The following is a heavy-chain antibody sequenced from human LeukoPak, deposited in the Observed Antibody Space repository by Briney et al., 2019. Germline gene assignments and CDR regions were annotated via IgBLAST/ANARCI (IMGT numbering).Heavy chain of an antibody. J-gene: IGHJ4*02. D-gene: IGHD1-26*01. CDR2: MSPDSDGT. CDR1: GNSFTGYY. CDR3: ANQEGIGAPGAWFDN. Sequence: GASVKVSCKASGNSFTGYYVHWVRQAPGQGLEWMGWMSPDSDGTNFAQNFQGRVSTTRDTSIRTVYLELRSLRADDTAVYYSANQEGIGAPGAWFDNWGQGTLVTVSS. V-gene: IGHV1-2*02.